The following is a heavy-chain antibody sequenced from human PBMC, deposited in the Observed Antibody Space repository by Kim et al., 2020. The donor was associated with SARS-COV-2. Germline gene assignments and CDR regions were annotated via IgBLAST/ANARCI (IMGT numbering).Heavy chain of an antibody. CDR3: ARGHRTAAGSLFYYYYGMDV. CDR2: INHSGST. CDR1: GGSFSGYY. V-gene: IGHV4-34*01. D-gene: IGHD6-13*01. Sequence: SETLSLTCAVYGGSFSGYYWSWIRQPPGKGLEWIGEINHSGSTNYNPSLKSRVTISVDTSKNQFSLKLSSVTAADTAVYYCARGHRTAAGSLFYYYYGMDVWGQGTTVTVSS. J-gene: IGHJ6*02.